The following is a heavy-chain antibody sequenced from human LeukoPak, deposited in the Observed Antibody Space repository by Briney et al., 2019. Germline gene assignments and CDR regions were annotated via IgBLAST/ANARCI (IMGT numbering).Heavy chain of an antibody. CDR1: GGSISSYY. J-gene: IGHJ4*02. Sequence: SETLSLTCTVSGGSISSYYWSWIRQPPGKGLXWIGYIYYSGSTXYNPSXKSRVTISVDTSKNQFSLRLTSVTAADTAVYYCARGPDSSGYHFDYWGQGTLVTVSS. D-gene: IGHD3-22*01. V-gene: IGHV4-59*01. CDR3: ARGPDSSGYHFDY. CDR2: IYYSGST.